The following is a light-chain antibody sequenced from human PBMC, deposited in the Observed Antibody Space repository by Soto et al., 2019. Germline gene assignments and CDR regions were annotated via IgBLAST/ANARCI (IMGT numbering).Light chain of an antibody. CDR2: DAS. V-gene: IGKV1-39*01. CDR3: QQSYISPWT. J-gene: IGKJ1*01. Sequence: DIQMTQSPSSLSASVGDRVTITCRASQTISHYLNWYQQKAGKAPKLLIYDASSLETGVPSRVSGSGSGTDFTLTISSLQPEDFATYYCQQSYISPWTFGQGTKVEIK. CDR1: QTISHY.